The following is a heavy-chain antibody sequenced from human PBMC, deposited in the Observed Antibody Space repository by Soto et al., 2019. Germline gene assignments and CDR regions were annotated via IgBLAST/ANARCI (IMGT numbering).Heavy chain of an antibody. CDR3: ARGVQH. CDR2: IYYSGSS. Sequence: QVQLQESGPGLVKPSQTLSLTCTVSGGSISSGGYHWSWIRQHPGKGLEWIGYIYYSGSSYYTPSRKSRVIIAVDTSKNQFSLKLSSVTAADTAVYYCARGVQHWGKGTLVTVSS. CDR1: GGSISSGGYH. V-gene: IGHV4-31*03. J-gene: IGHJ1*01.